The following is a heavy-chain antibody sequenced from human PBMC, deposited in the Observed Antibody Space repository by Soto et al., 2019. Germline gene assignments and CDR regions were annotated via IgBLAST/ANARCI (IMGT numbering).Heavy chain of an antibody. J-gene: IGHJ4*02. CDR3: ASEVELERTQIADY. Sequence: PGASLRLSCPASGLTVSSNYMSWVRQAPGKGLEWVSNIYSGGTTDYADSVKGRFTISRDNSKNTLYLQMNSLRAEDTAVYYCASEVELERTQIADYWGQGTLVTVAS. CDR1: GLTVSSNY. V-gene: IGHV3-53*01. D-gene: IGHD1-1*01. CDR2: IYSGGTT.